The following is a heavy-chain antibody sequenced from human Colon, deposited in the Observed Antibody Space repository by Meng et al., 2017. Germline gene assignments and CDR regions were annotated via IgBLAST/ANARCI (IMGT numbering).Heavy chain of an antibody. CDR3: ARDRAY. J-gene: IGHJ4*02. CDR2: ISGDGGSI. V-gene: IGHV3-23*01. CDR1: GFTFNTYA. Sequence: GESLKISCAASGFTFNTYAMSWVRQAPGKGLEWVSSISGDGGSIYHADSVKGRFTISRDNAKNTLYLQMNSLRAEDTAVYYCARDRAYWGQGTLVTVSS.